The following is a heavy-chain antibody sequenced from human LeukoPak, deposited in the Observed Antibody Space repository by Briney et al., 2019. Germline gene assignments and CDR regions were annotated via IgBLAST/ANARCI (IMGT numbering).Heavy chain of an antibody. CDR2: ISSSSSYI. CDR3: AREGGYCSSTSCR. V-gene: IGHV3-21*01. Sequence: GGSLRLSCAASGFTFSSYSMNWVRQAPRKGLEWVSSISSSSSYIYYADSVKGRFTISRDNAKNSLYLQMNSLRAEDTAVYYCAREGGYCSSTSCRWGQGTLVTVSS. J-gene: IGHJ4*02. D-gene: IGHD2-2*01. CDR1: GFTFSSYS.